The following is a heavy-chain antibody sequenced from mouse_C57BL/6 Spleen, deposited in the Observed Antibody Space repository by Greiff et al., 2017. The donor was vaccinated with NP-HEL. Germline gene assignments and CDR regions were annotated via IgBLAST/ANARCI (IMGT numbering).Heavy chain of an antibody. CDR2: IHPNSGST. D-gene: IGHD1-1*01. CDR1: GYTFTSYW. V-gene: IGHV1-64*01. CDR3: ARDYGSSYQFAY. Sequence: QVQLQQPGAELVKPGASVKLSCKASGYTFTSYWMHWVKQRPGQGLEWIGMIHPNSGSTNYNEKFKSKATLTVDKSSSTAYMQISSLTSEDSAVYYCARDYGSSYQFAYWGQGTLVTVSA. J-gene: IGHJ3*01.